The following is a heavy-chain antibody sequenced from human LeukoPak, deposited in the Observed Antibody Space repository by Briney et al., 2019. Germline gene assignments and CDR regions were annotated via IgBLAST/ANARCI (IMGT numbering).Heavy chain of an antibody. CDR1: GFTVSSSY. Sequence: GGSLRLSCAASGFTVSSSYMNWVRQAPGKGLERVSVTYSSGNTYYADSVKGRFTVSRDNSKNTLYLQMNSLRPDDTAVYYCARRINTAWGIDYWGQGTLVTVAS. V-gene: IGHV3-53*01. CDR2: TYSSGNT. D-gene: IGHD3-16*01. CDR3: ARRINTAWGIDY. J-gene: IGHJ4*02.